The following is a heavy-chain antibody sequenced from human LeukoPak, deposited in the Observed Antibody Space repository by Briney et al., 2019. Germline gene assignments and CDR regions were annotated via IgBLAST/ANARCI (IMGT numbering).Heavy chain of an antibody. D-gene: IGHD5-24*01. CDR3: ARGPMAPQGDNAFDI. V-gene: IGHV4-59*12. Sequence: PSETLSLTCTVSGGSISSYYWSWIRQPPGKGLEWIGYIYYSGSTNYNPSLKSRVTISVDTSKNQFSLKLSSVTAADTAVYYCARGPMAPQGDNAFDIWGQGTMVTVSS. CDR2: IYYSGST. J-gene: IGHJ3*02. CDR1: GGSISSYY.